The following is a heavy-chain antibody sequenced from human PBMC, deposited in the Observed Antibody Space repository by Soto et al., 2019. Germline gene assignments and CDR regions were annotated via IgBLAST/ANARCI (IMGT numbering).Heavy chain of an antibody. V-gene: IGHV1-18*01. CDR1: GYTFASYA. J-gene: IGHJ4*02. CDR2: ISAYNGNT. Sequence: QVQLVQSGAEVKKPGASVKVSCKASGYTFASYAISWMRQAPGQGLEWMGWISAYNGNTNYAQKLQGRVTMTTDTSTSTAYMELRSLRADDTAVYDGASDPPPPDYWGQGTLGTVSS. CDR3: ASDPPPPDY.